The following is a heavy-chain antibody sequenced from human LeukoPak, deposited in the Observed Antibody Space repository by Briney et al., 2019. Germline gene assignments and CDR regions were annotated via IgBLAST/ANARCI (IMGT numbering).Heavy chain of an antibody. CDR3: ARDLVVSDYDFYYYYAVDV. Sequence: PGGSLRLSCAASGFTFSSYTIHWVRQAPGKGLEWVAVTSYDGSNKYYADSVKGRFTISRDNSKNTLYLQMNRLRAEDTAVYYCARDLVVSDYDFYYYYAVDVWGQGTTVTVSS. CDR1: GFTFSSYT. CDR2: TSYDGSNK. J-gene: IGHJ6*02. V-gene: IGHV3-30-3*01. D-gene: IGHD5-12*01.